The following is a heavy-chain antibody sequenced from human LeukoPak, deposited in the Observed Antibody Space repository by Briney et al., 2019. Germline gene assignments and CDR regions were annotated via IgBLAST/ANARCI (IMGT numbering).Heavy chain of an antibody. V-gene: IGHV3-15*01. CDR1: GFTFSNAW. CDR2: IKSKTDGGTT. J-gene: IGHJ4*02. D-gene: IGHD2-21*02. CDR3: AKGSRGSCRGAYCYSFDN. Sequence: GGSLRLSCAASGFTFSNAWMSWVRQAPGKGLEWVGRIKSKTDGGTTDYAAPVKGRFTISRDDSKNTLYLQMNRLRVEDTAVYYCAKGSRGSCRGAYCYSFDNWGQGAVVTVSS.